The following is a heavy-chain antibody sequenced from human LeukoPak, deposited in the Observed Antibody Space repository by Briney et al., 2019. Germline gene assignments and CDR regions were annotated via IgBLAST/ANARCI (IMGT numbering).Heavy chain of an antibody. CDR1: GFSLSNYA. CDR3: ARDPGLRLDF. Sequence: GGSLRLSCAASGFSLSNYAMHWVRQAPGKGLEWVAVIWYDGSNEYYSDSVKGRIAISKDNSKNTLYLQMNSLRAEDTAVYFCARDPGLRLDFWGQGTLLIVSS. CDR2: IWYDGSNE. V-gene: IGHV3-33*01. D-gene: IGHD3-16*01. J-gene: IGHJ4*02.